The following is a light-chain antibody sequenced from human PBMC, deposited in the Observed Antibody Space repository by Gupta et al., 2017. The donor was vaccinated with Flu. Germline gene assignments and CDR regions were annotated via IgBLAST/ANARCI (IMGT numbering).Light chain of an antibody. V-gene: IGKV3-20*01. J-gene: IGKJ1*01. CDR2: GAS. CDR3: HQYGSSPRT. Sequence: ELVFTQSPGTLSLPPGERATLSCRASQSVSSSYLAWYQQKPGQAPRLLIYGASSRATGILDRFSGSGSGTDFTLTISSLEPEDFAVYYCHQYGSSPRTFGQGTKVEIK. CDR1: QSVSSSY.